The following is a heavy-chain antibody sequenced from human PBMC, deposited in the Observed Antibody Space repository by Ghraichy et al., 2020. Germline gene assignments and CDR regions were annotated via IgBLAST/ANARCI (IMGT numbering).Heavy chain of an antibody. Sequence: ASVKVSCKASGYTFTRYGISWVRQAPGQGLEWMGWVSGYNGRAHYAQKVQGRVTMTTDTSTNTAYMELRSLRSDDTAAYYCARDYDDISEEYYFDYWGQGTLVTVSS. CDR2: VSGYNGRA. CDR1: GYTFTRYG. D-gene: IGHD3-22*01. J-gene: IGHJ4*02. V-gene: IGHV1-18*04. CDR3: ARDYDDISEEYYFDY.